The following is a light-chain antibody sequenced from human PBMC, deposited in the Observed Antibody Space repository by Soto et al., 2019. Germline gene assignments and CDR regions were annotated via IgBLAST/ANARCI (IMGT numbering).Light chain of an antibody. CDR3: QKYDNLPPT. CDR1: QGITNY. Sequence: DIQMTQSPFSLSASVGDRVTITCRASQGITNYLNWYQQKPGKAPKLLIYDASNVETEVTSRFSESGSGTDFTLTISSRQPEDIATYYCQKYDNLPPTYGQGTNREI. J-gene: IGKJ2*01. V-gene: IGKV1-33*01. CDR2: DAS.